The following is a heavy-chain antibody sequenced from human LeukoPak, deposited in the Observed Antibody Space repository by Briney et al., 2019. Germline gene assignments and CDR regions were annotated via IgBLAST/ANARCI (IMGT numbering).Heavy chain of an antibody. J-gene: IGHJ4*02. D-gene: IGHD2-21*02. Sequence: NPGGSLRLSCAASGFTFSSYAMNWVRQAPGKGLEWVSSISSSSSYIYYADSVKGRFTISRDNAKNSLYLQMNSLRAEDTAVYYCAKRGYCGGDCYSEFDYWGQGTLVTVSS. CDR3: AKRGYCGGDCYSEFDY. CDR2: ISSSSSYI. CDR1: GFTFSSYA. V-gene: IGHV3-21*01.